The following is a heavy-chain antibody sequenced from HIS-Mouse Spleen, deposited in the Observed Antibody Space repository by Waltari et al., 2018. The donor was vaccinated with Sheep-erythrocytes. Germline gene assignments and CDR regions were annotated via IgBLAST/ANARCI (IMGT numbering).Heavy chain of an antibody. V-gene: IGHV4-30-4*01. Sequence: QVQLQESGPGLVKPSQTLSLTCTVSGGSISSGDYYWSWSRQPPGKGLEWIGYIYYSGGTYYNPSLKSRVTISVDTAKNQFSLKLSSVTAADTAVYYCARQLLWNYFDYWGQGTLVTVSS. J-gene: IGHJ4*02. D-gene: IGHD3-10*01. CDR3: ARQLLWNYFDY. CDR2: IYYSGGT. CDR1: GGSISSGDYY.